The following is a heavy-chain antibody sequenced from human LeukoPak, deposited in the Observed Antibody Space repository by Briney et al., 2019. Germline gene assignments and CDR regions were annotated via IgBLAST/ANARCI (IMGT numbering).Heavy chain of an antibody. J-gene: IGHJ4*02. V-gene: IGHV3-48*02. D-gene: IGHD3-22*01. CDR1: GFTFNDYS. CDR2: ISVTGNAI. Sequence: GVSLRLSCAASGFTFNDYSMDWVRQTPGGGLEWVSYISVTGNAIYYADSVKCRFIISRDNAKTSLYLQMNSLRDEDTAVSYCARDGYPGGDYWGQGTLVTVSS. CDR3: ARDGYPGGDY.